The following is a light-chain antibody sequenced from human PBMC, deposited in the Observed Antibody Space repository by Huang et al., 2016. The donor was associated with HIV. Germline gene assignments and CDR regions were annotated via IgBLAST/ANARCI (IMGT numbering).Light chain of an antibody. J-gene: IGKJ2*01. V-gene: IGKV4-1*01. CDR2: WAS. CDR3: QQYFSTPT. CDR1: QSGLYKFDKRNY. Sequence: IVMTQSPESLSVSLGERATINCKSSQSGLYKFDKRNYVAWYQEKPGQSPKVLIYWASTRQSGVPDRFRGSGYGTNFTLTIDSFQAEDVALYYCQQYFSTPTFGLGTKLEI.